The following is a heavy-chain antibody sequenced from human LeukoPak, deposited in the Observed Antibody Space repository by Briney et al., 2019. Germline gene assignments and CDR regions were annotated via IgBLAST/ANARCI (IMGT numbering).Heavy chain of an antibody. D-gene: IGHD6-19*01. CDR1: GFTFSSCW. CDR2: INSDGSST. V-gene: IGHV3-74*01. J-gene: IGHJ6*02. Sequence: GGSLRLSCAASGFTFSSCWMHWVRQAPGKGLVWVSRINSDGSSTGYADSVKGRFTISRDNAKNTLYLQMNSLRAEDTAVYYCASHRGADSSGWYYYYYGMDVWGQGTTVTVSS. CDR3: ASHRGADSSGWYYYYYGMDV.